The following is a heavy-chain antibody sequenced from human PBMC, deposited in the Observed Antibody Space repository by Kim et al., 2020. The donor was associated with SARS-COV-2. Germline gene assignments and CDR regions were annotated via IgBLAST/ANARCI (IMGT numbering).Heavy chain of an antibody. D-gene: IGHD6-13*01. J-gene: IGHJ6*02. CDR1: GYTFTSYD. CDR3: ARWYSNIYYYYGMDV. CDR2: INTNTGNP. Sequence: ASVKVSCKASGYTFTSYDMNWVRQAPGQGLEWMGWINTNTGNPMYAQGFTGRFVFTLDTSVSTAYMQISSLKAEDTAVYYCARWYSNIYYYYGMDVWCQG. V-gene: IGHV7-4-1*02.